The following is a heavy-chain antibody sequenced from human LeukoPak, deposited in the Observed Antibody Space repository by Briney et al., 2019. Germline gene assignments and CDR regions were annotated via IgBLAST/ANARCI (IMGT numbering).Heavy chain of an antibody. Sequence: ASVKVSCKASGGTFSSYAISWVRQAPGQGLEWMGGIIPIFGTANYAQKFQGRVTITADESTSTAYMELSSLRSEDTAVYYCARVGAQGIAAAGISVYYFDYWGQGTLVTVSS. CDR2: IIPIFGTA. CDR1: GGTFSSYA. J-gene: IGHJ4*02. V-gene: IGHV1-69*13. CDR3: ARVGAQGIAAAGISVYYFDY. D-gene: IGHD6-13*01.